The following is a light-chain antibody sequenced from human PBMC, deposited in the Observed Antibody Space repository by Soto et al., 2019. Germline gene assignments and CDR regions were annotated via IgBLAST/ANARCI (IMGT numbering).Light chain of an antibody. J-gene: IGKJ4*01. Sequence: EIVLTQSPATLSLSPGVRATLFCRASQSISSYLAWYQQKPGQAPRLLIYDASNRATGIPARFRGSGSGTDFTLTISSLEPEDFAIYYCQQRTNWPLTFGGGTKVEIK. CDR2: DAS. CDR3: QQRTNWPLT. CDR1: QSISSY. V-gene: IGKV3-11*01.